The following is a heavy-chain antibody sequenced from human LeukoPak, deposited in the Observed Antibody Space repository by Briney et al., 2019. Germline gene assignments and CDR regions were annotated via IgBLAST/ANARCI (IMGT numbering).Heavy chain of an antibody. CDR2: IFYSGST. V-gene: IGHV4-59*01. D-gene: IGHD3-22*01. Sequence: SETLSLTCTVSGGSISSYYWSWIRQPPGKGLEWIGYIFYSGSTNYNPSLKSRVTISVDTSKNQLSLNLSSVTAADTAVYYCARGNSYYDSSNYFPWESFQHWGQGTLVTVSS. J-gene: IGHJ1*01. CDR3: ARGNSYYDSSNYFPWESFQH. CDR1: GGSISSYY.